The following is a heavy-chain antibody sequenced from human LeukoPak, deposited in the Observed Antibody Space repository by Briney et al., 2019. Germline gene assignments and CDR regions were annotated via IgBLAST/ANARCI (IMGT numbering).Heavy chain of an antibody. D-gene: IGHD3-10*01. CDR2: ISGSGTI. CDR3: ARDSGTTGEVKFDP. CDR1: GGSFSGYY. V-gene: IGHV4-4*07. J-gene: IGHJ5*02. Sequence: SETLSLTCAVYGGSFSGYYWSWIRQPAGKGLEWIGRISGSGTITYNPALQSRLTISIDTSKNQFSLKLMSVTAADTAVYYCARDSGTTGEVKFDPWGQGTLVTVSS.